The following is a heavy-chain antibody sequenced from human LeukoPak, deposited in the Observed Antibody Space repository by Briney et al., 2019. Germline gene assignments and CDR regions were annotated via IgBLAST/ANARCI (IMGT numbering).Heavy chain of an antibody. J-gene: IGHJ3*02. D-gene: IGHD5-24*01. CDR1: GFTFSDYY. V-gene: IGHV3-11*01. Sequence: GGSLRLSCAASGFTFSDYYMSWIRQAPGKGLDWVSYINSGGSTIYYADSVKGRFTISRGNAKNSLYLQMNSLRAEDTAVYYCARRWSGDSFDIWGQGTMVTVSS. CDR3: ARRWSGDSFDI. CDR2: INSGGSTI.